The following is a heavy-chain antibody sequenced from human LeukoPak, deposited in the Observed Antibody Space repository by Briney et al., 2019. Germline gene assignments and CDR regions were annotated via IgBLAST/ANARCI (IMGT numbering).Heavy chain of an antibody. J-gene: IGHJ4*02. CDR3: AKDTMIRIQGGYFDY. V-gene: IGHV3-30*18. CDR1: GLTFSSYG. D-gene: IGHD3-22*01. Sequence: GGSLRLSCAASGLTFSSYGMHWVRQAPGKGLEWVAVISYDGSNKYYADSVKGRFTISRDNSKNTLYLQMNSLRAEDTAVYYCAKDTMIRIQGGYFDYWGQGTLVTVSS. CDR2: ISYDGSNK.